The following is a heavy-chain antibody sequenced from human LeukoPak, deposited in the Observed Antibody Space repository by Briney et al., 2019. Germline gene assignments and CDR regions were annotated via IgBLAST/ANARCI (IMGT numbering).Heavy chain of an antibody. Sequence: GGSLRLSCAASGFTFSSYSMNWVRQAPGKGLEWVSYISTSSSTIYYADSVKGRFTISRDNAKNSLYLQMNSLRAEDTAVYYCARGQEDIVVVPAATGVDYWGQGTLVTVSS. D-gene: IGHD2-2*01. CDR2: ISTSSSTI. J-gene: IGHJ4*02. CDR1: GFTFSSYS. V-gene: IGHV3-48*04. CDR3: ARGQEDIVVVPAATGVDY.